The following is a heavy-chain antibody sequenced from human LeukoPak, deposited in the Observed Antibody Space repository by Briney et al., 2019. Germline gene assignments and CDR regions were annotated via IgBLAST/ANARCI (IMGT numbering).Heavy chain of an antibody. CDR1: GFTFSDYT. CDR2: ISIGSDTI. V-gene: IGHV3-48*01. J-gene: IGHJ5*02. CDR3: ARGPPLFDP. Sequence: PGGSLRLSCAASGFTFSDYTMNWVRQAPGKGLEWTSYISIGSDTIYYAGSVEGRFTISRDNARNSLYLQMNSLRAEDTAVYYCARGPPLFDPWGQGTLVTVSS.